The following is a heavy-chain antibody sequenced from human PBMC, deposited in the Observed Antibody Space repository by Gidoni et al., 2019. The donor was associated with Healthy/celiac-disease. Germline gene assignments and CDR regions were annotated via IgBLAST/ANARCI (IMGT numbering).Heavy chain of an antibody. CDR1: GFTFSSYG. D-gene: IGHD6-19*01. CDR2: IWYDGSNK. V-gene: IGHV3-33*01. Sequence: QVQLVESGGGVVQPGRSLRLSCAASGFTFSSYGMHWVRQAPGKGLEWVAVIWYDGSNKYYADSVKGRFTISRDNSKNTLYLQMNSLRAEDTAVYYCARDLIAVAGDYYYGMDVWGQGTTVTVSS. J-gene: IGHJ6*02. CDR3: ARDLIAVAGDYYYGMDV.